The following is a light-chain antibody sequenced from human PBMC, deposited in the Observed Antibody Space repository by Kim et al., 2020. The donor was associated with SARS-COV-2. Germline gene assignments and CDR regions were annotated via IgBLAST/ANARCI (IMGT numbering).Light chain of an antibody. CDR2: LEGSGSY. V-gene: IGLV4-60*03. Sequence: QLVLTQSSSASASLGSSVKLTCTLSSGHSSYIIAWHQQQPGKAPRYLMKLEGSGSYNKGSGVPDRFSGSSSGADRYLTISNLQSEDEADYYCGSLQVFGGGTQLTVL. CDR1: SGHSSYI. J-gene: IGLJ3*02. CDR3: GSLQV.